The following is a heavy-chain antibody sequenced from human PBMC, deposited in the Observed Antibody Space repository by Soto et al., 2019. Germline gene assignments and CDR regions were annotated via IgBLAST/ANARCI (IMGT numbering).Heavy chain of an antibody. V-gene: IGHV3-33*01. J-gene: IGHJ4*02. D-gene: IGHD6-13*01. CDR3: ARGGIAAAGLYPPDLGYLNY. CDR2: IWYDGSNK. CDR1: GFTFSSYG. Sequence: PGGSLRLSCAASGFTFSSYGMHWVRQAPGKGLEWVAVIWYDGSNKYYADSVKGRFTISRDNSKNTLYLQMNSLRAEDTAVYYCARGGIAAAGLYPPDLGYLNYWGQGTLVTVSS.